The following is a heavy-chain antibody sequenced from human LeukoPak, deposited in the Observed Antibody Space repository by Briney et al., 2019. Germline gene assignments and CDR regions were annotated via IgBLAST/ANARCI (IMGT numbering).Heavy chain of an antibody. CDR3: ARDRGEYYYDSSGYYPDAFDI. V-gene: IGHV4-59*01. CDR1: GASITSYY. D-gene: IGHD3-22*01. J-gene: IGHJ3*02. CDR2: IHYSGNT. Sequence: SETLSLTCSVSGASITSYYWSWTRQPPGKGLEWIGYIHYSGNTNYNSGKTNYNPSLKSRVTILVDTSKNQFSLKLNSVTAADTAVYYCARDRGEYYYDSSGYYPDAFDIWGQGTMVTVSS.